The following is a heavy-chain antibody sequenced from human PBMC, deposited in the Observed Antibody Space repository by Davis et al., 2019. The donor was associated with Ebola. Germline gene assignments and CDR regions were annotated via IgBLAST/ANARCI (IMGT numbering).Heavy chain of an antibody. CDR1: GFTFSGSA. J-gene: IGHJ4*02. V-gene: IGHV3-73*01. CDR2: IRSKANSYAT. CDR3: TTTIFGVVIIDEY. Sequence: GGSLRLSCAASGFTFSGSAMHWVRQASGKGLEWVGRIRSKANSYATAYAASAKGRFTISRDDSKNTAYLQMNSLKTEDTAVYYCTTTIFGVVIIDEYWGQGTLVTVSS. D-gene: IGHD3-3*01.